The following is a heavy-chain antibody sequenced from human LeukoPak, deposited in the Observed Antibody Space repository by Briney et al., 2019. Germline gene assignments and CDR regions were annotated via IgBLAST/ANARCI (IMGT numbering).Heavy chain of an antibody. CDR3: ATVRYYDSSGYSRYYYYYMDV. CDR1: GYTLTELS. CDR2: FDPEDGET. Sequence: ASVKVSCKVSGYTLTELSMHWVRQAPGKGREWRGGFDPEDGETNYAQKFQGRVTMTEDTSTDTAYMELSSLRSEDTAVYYCATVRYYDSSGYSRYYYYYMDVWGKGTTVTVSS. D-gene: IGHD3-22*01. J-gene: IGHJ6*03. V-gene: IGHV1-24*01.